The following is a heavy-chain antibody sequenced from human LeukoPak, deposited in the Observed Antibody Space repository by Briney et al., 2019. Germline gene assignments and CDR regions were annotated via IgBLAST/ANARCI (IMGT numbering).Heavy chain of an antibody. CDR2: INHSGST. CDR3: ARGHSPVTTKVSYFQH. Sequence: SETLSLTCAVYGGSFSGYYWSWIRQPPGKGLEWIGEINHSGSTNYNPSLKSRVTILVDTSKNQISLKLSSVTAARTAMYYCARGHSPVTTKVSYFQHWGQGTLVTVSS. V-gene: IGHV4-34*01. J-gene: IGHJ1*01. D-gene: IGHD4-17*01. CDR1: GGSFSGYY.